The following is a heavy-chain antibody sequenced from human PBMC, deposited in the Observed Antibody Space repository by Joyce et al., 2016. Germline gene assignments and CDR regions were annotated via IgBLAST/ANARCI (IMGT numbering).Heavy chain of an antibody. Sequence: QVQLQESGPRLVYPSGTLSLTCTVSGESLRSDVWWHWVRQSPGKGLEWIGGIYHIGTTNYHPSLKGRLTISIDKSTNQFFLELNSMTAADTAVFYCTRENSFQVFDIWGPGAMVTVSS. CDR3: TRENSFQVFDI. CDR2: IYHIGTT. J-gene: IGHJ3*02. V-gene: IGHV4-4*02. CDR1: GESLRSDVW. D-gene: IGHD2/OR15-2a*01.